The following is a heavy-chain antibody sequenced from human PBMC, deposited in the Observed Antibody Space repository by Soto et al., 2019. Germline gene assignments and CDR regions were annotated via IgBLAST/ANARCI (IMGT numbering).Heavy chain of an antibody. V-gene: IGHV4-59*01. D-gene: IGHD5-12*01. CDR3: ARGIIVATSYYSDY. J-gene: IGHJ4*02. CDR1: GGSISSYY. Sequence: SETLSLTCTVSGGSISSYYWSWIRQPPGKGLEWIGYIYYSGSTNYNPSLKSRVTISVDTSKNQFSLKLSSVTAADTAVYYCARGIIVATSYYSDYWGQGTLVTVSS. CDR2: IYYSGST.